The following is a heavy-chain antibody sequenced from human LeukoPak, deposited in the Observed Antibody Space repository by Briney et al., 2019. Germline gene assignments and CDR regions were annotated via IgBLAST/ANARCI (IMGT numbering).Heavy chain of an antibody. Sequence: RASVKVSCKASGYTFTSYDINWVRQATGQGLEWMGWLNPNSGNTGYAQKFQGRVTITRNTPINTAYMELSSLTSEDTAVYYCARMTVSGRDNWFDPWGQGTLVTVSS. CDR1: GYTFTSYD. J-gene: IGHJ5*02. CDR3: ARMTVSGRDNWFDP. D-gene: IGHD6-19*01. V-gene: IGHV1-8*03. CDR2: LNPNSGNT.